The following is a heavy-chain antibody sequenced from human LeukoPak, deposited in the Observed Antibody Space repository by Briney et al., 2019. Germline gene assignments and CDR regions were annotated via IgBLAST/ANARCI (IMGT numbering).Heavy chain of an antibody. CDR1: GFTFSSYA. Sequence: PGGSLRLSCAASGFTFSSYAMSWVRQAPGKGLEWVSAISGSGGSTYYADSVKGRFTISRDNSKNTLYLQMNSLRADDTAVYYCAKASEYYDSSGYLDNWGQGTLVTVSS. V-gene: IGHV3-23*01. D-gene: IGHD3-22*01. CDR3: AKASEYYDSSGYLDN. CDR2: ISGSGGST. J-gene: IGHJ4*02.